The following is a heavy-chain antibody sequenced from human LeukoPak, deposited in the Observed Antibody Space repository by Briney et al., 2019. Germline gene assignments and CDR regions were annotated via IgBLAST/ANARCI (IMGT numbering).Heavy chain of an antibody. J-gene: IGHJ4*02. CDR2: IYNGGST. V-gene: IGHV3-66*01. CDR3: ARVDPSLVGATDC. Sequence: GGSLRLSCVASGFTVSSNYMSWVRQAPGKGLEWVSVIYNGGSTYYADSVKGRFTISRDNSKNTLYLQMNSLGAEDTAVYYCARVDPSLVGATDCWGQGTLVTVSS. CDR1: GFTVSSNY. D-gene: IGHD1-26*01.